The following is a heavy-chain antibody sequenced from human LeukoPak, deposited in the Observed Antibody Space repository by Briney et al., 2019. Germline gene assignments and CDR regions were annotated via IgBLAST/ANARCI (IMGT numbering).Heavy chain of an antibody. J-gene: IGHJ3*02. CDR1: GGPIGSSIYY. Sequence: SETLSLTCTVSGGPIGSSIYYWGWIRQPPGKGLELIGSIYYSGSTYYSPSLKSRVTISVDTSKNQFSLKLSSVTAADTAVYYCARSDFWSGLDAFDIWGQGTMVTVSS. CDR2: IYYSGST. CDR3: ARSDFWSGLDAFDI. D-gene: IGHD3-3*01. V-gene: IGHV4-39*01.